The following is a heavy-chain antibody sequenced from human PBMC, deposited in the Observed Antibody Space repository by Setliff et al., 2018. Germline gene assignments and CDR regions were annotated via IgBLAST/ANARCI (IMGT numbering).Heavy chain of an antibody. CDR1: GYTFISYD. CDR2: IGAYNGNT. V-gene: IGHV1-18*01. Sequence: GASVKVSCKASGYTFISYDINWVRQAPGQGLEWMGWIGAYNGNTKYAQKFQGRVTLTTETSANTAYMKRRSLRSDDTAVYYCARGEAGYYEAFDIWRQGTTVTVSS. D-gene: IGHD3-9*01. CDR3: ARGEAGYYEAFDI. J-gene: IGHJ3*02.